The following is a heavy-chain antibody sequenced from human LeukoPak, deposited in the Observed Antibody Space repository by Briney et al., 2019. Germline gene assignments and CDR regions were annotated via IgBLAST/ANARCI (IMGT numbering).Heavy chain of an antibody. CDR2: ISAYNGNT. Sequence: ASVKVSYEASGYTFTSYGISWVRQAPGQGLEWMGWISAYNGNTNYAQKLQGRVTMTTDTSTSTAYMELRSLRSDDTAVYYCARVVIEWELLRGAFDIWGQGRMMTVSS. V-gene: IGHV1-18*01. CDR1: GYTFTSYG. CDR3: ARVVIEWELLRGAFDI. D-gene: IGHD1-26*01. J-gene: IGHJ3*02.